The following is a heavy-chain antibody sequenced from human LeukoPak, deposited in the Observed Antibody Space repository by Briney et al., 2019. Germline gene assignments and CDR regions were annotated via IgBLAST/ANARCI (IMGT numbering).Heavy chain of an antibody. CDR1: GYTFTSNY. J-gene: IGHJ4*02. CDR2: ISPSGGST. CDR3: ARRHIVATYYDY. D-gene: IGHD5-12*01. Sequence: ASVKVSCKAFGYTFTSNYMHWVRQAPGQGPEWMGVISPSGGSTTYAQKFQGRVTMTRDMSTSTVYMELSSLRSEDTAVYYCARRHIVATYYDYWGQGTLVTVSS. V-gene: IGHV1-46*01.